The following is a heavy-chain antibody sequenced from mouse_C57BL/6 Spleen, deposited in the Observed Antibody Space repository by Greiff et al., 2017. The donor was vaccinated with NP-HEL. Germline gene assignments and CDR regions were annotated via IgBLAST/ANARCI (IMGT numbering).Heavy chain of an antibody. Sequence: EVKLMESGPELVKPGASVKMSCKASGYTFTDYNMHWVKQSHGKSLEWIGYINPNNGGTSYNQKFKGKATLTVNKSSSTAYMELRSLTSEDSAVYYCARSPVITTVVARYFDVWGTGTTVTVSS. CDR2: INPNNGGT. V-gene: IGHV1-22*01. D-gene: IGHD1-1*01. CDR1: GYTFTDYN. CDR3: ARSPVITTVVARYFDV. J-gene: IGHJ1*03.